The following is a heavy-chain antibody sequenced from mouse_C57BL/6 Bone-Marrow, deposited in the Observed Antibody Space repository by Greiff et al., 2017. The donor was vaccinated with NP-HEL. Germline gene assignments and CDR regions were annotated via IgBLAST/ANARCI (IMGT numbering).Heavy chain of an antibody. D-gene: IGHD2-4*01. CDR1: GFTFSDFY. CDR3: ARALYDYTWFAY. CDR2: SRNKANDYTT. J-gene: IGHJ3*01. V-gene: IGHV7-1*01. Sequence: EVQVVESGGGLVQSGRSLRLSCATSGFTFSDFYMEWVRQAPGKGLEWIAASRNKANDYTTEYSASVKGRFIVSRDTSQSILYLQMNALRAEDTAIYYCARALYDYTWFAYWGQGTLVTVSA.